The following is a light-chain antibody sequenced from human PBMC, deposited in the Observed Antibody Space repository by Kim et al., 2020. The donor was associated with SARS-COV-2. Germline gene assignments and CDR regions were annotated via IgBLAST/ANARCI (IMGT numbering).Light chain of an antibody. CDR1: SSHMEEGSD. V-gene: IGLV1-40*01. Sequence: QSVLTQSPSVSGAPGQWVTISCTGSSSHMEEGSDVIWYQQLPGTAPKLLLYGNNTRPSGVPDRFSGSKSGTSASLAITGLQAEDEADYYCQSFDSSLSGSVVFGGGTQLTVL. J-gene: IGLJ2*01. CDR2: GNN. CDR3: QSFDSSLSGSVV.